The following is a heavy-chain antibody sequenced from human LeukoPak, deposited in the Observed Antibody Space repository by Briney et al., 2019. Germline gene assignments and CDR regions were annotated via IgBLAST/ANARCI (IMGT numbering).Heavy chain of an antibody. Sequence: PSETLSLTCTVSGGSISSSSYYWGWIRQPPGKGLEWIGSIYYSGSTYYNPSLKSRVTISVDTSKNRFSLKLSSVTAADTAVYYCARGGYDSSANYYYYMDVWGKGTTVTVSS. CDR1: GGSISSSSYY. J-gene: IGHJ6*03. D-gene: IGHD3-22*01. CDR2: IYYSGST. V-gene: IGHV4-39*01. CDR3: ARGGYDSSANYYYYMDV.